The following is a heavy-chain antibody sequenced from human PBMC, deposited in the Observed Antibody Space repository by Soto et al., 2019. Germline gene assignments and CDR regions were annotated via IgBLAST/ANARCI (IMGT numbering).Heavy chain of an antibody. D-gene: IGHD3-16*01. CDR1: GYTLTELS. J-gene: IGHJ4*02. Sequence: GASVEVSCKVSGYTLTELSMHWVRQAPGKGLEWMGGFDPEDGETIYAQKFQGRVTMTEDTSTDTAYMELSSLRSEDTAVYYCATGKILYDYQVPADYWGQGTLVTVSS. V-gene: IGHV1-24*01. CDR2: FDPEDGET. CDR3: ATGKILYDYQVPADY.